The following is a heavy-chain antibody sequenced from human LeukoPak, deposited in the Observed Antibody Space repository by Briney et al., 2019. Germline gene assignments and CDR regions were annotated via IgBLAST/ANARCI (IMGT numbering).Heavy chain of an antibody. V-gene: IGHV1-69*13. J-gene: IGHJ4*02. D-gene: IGHD3-10*01. CDR3: ARTMVRGVIDYYFDY. CDR2: IIPIFGTA. Sequence: SVKVSCKASGGTFSSYAISWVRQAPGQGLEWMGGIIPIFGTANYAQKFQGRVTITADESTSTAYMELSSLRSEDTAVYYCARTMVRGVIDYYFDYWGQGTLVTVSS. CDR1: GGTFSSYA.